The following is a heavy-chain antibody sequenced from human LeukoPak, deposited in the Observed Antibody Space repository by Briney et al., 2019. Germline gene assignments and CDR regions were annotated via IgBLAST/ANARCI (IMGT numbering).Heavy chain of an antibody. Sequence: ASVKVSCKASGGTFSSYAISWVRQAPGQGLEWMGGIIPIFGTANYAQKFQGRVTMTEDTSTDTAYMELSGLRSEDTAVYYCATEYDFWSGPVGFDIWGQGTMVTVSS. CDR2: IIPIFGTA. D-gene: IGHD3-3*01. V-gene: IGHV1-69*06. CDR1: GGTFSSYA. CDR3: ATEYDFWSGPVGFDI. J-gene: IGHJ3*02.